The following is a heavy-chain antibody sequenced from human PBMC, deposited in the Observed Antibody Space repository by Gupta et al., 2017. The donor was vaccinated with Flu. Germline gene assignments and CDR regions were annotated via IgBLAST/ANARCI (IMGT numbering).Heavy chain of an antibody. D-gene: IGHD3-3*01. Sequence: QLQLPESGPGMCTPSETPSLTCTVPGGSFRSSSSHLGWLRQPPWKVLAWLGRSFSSGGPSYSPSLKSRVTISVDTSKNQFSLKLSSVTAADTEVYYCARAQTDDFWRALAAEYYFDYWGQGTLVTVSS. V-gene: IGHV4-39*01. CDR1: GGSFRSSSSH. CDR3: ARAQTDDFWRALAAEYYFDY. CDR2: SFSSGGP. J-gene: IGHJ4*02.